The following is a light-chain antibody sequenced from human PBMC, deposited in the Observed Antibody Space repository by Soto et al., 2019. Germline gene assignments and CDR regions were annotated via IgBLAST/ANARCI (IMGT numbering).Light chain of an antibody. Sequence: EIVLTQSPGTLSLSPGERATLSCRASESVRSSYLAWYQQKHGQAPRLLIYGASSRATGIPGRFSGSGSGINFTLTISRLEPEDFAVYYCRQDGRSPETFGQGTKVEIK. CDR3: RQDGRSPET. CDR1: ESVRSSY. V-gene: IGKV3-20*01. CDR2: GAS. J-gene: IGKJ1*01.